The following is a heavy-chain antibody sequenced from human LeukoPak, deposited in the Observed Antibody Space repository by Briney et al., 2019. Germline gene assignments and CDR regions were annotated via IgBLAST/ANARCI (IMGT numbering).Heavy chain of an antibody. Sequence: GGSLRLSCAASGFTFSSYWMSWVRQAPGKGLEWVANINQDGSEEYYVDSVKGRFTISRDNAKNTLYLQMNSLRAEDTAVYYCAKAQSTGWLYYFDYWGQGTLVTVSS. J-gene: IGHJ4*02. CDR1: GFTFSSYW. CDR2: INQDGSEE. D-gene: IGHD6-19*01. CDR3: AKAQSTGWLYYFDY. V-gene: IGHV3-7*03.